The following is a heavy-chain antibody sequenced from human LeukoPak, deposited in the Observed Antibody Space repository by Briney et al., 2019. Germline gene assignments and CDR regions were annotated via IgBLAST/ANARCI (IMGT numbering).Heavy chain of an antibody. D-gene: IGHD6-19*01. CDR1: GGSISSGGYY. CDR3: ARGRIAVAGRRGWFDP. CDR2: INHSGST. Sequence: SETQSLTCTVSGGSISSGGYYWSWIRQPPGKGLEWIGEINHSGSTNYNPSLKSRVTISVDTSKNQFSLKLSSVTAADTAVYYCARGRIAVAGRRGWFDPWGQGTLVTVSS. J-gene: IGHJ5*02. V-gene: IGHV4-39*07.